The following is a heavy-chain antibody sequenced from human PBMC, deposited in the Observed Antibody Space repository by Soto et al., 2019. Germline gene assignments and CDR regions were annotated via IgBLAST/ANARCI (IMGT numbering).Heavy chain of an antibody. V-gene: IGHV3-30-3*01. D-gene: IGHD6-19*01. CDR3: ARDEKEMTRDSSGWYGGTPSSY. J-gene: IGHJ4*02. CDR2: ISYDGSNK. CDR1: GFTFSSYA. Sequence: QVQLVESGGGVVQPGRSLRLSCAASGFTFSSYAMHWVRQAPGKGLEWVAVISYDGSNKYYADSVKGRFTISRDNSKNKHYLQMNSLRAEDTAVYYCARDEKEMTRDSSGWYGGTPSSYWGQGTLVTVSS.